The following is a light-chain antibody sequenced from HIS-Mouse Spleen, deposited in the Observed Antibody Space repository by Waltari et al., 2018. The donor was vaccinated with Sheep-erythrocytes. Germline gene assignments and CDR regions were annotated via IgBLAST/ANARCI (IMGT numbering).Light chain of an antibody. J-gene: IGLJ1*01. Sequence: QSALTQPRSVSGSPGPSVTISCTGTSSALGCYNYVSWYQQHPGKAPKLMIYDVSKRPSGVPDRFSGSKSGNTASLTISGLQAEDEADYYCCSYAGSYNHVFATGTKVTVL. CDR1: SSALGCYNY. V-gene: IGLV2-11*01. CDR3: CSYAGSYNHV. CDR2: DVS.